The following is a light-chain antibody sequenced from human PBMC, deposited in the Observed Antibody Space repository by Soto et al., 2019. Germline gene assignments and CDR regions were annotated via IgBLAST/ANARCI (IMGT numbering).Light chain of an antibody. J-gene: IGLJ1*01. CDR2: DVS. Sequence: QSVLTQPASVSGSPGQSITISCTGTSTDVGGYNYVSWYQQHPGKAPKLMISDVSNRPSGVSIRFSGSKSGNTASLTISGLQAEDEADYYCNSYSSSTTLYLFGTWTKVTVL. CDR1: STDVGGYNY. V-gene: IGLV2-14*01. CDR3: NSYSSSTTLYL.